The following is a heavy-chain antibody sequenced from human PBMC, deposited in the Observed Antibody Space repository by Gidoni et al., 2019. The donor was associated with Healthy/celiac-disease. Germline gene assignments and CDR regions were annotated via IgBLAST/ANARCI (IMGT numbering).Heavy chain of an antibody. CDR3: TRDAGGLKDY. J-gene: IGHJ4*02. V-gene: IGHV3-49*03. CDR2: IRSKAYGGTT. Sequence: EVQLLAAGGGLVQPGRYLSLSCTASGFPFGYYAMRWFRQAPVKGLEWVGFIRSKAYGGTTEYAASVKGRFTNSRDDSKSIAYLQMNSLETEDTAVYYCTRDAGGLKDYWGQGTLVTVSS. D-gene: IGHD2-15*01. CDR1: GFPFGYYA.